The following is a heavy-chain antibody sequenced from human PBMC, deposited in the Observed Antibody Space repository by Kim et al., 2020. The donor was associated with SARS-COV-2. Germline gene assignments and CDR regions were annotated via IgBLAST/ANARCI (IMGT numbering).Heavy chain of an antibody. CDR3: ARDANVYYDSSGYDY. V-gene: IGHV1-3*01. D-gene: IGHD3-22*01. Sequence: QKFQGRVTITRDTSASTAYMELSSLRSEDTAVYYCARDANVYYDSSGYDYWGQGTLVTVSS. J-gene: IGHJ4*02.